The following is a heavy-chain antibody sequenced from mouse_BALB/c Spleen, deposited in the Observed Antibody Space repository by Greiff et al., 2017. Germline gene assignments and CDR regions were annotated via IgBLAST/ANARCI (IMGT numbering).Heavy chain of an antibody. D-gene: IGHD1-1*01. CDR2: IYPYNGGT. J-gene: IGHJ3*01. CDR1: GYTFTDYN. V-gene: IGHV1S29*02. Sequence: DVQLQESGPELVKPGASVKISCKASGYTFTDYNMHWVKQSHGKSLEWIGYIYPYNGGTGYNQKFKSKATLTVDNSSSTAYMELRSLTSEDSAVYYCARPYYYGSSAWFAYWGQGTLVTVSA. CDR3: ARPYYYGSSAWFAY.